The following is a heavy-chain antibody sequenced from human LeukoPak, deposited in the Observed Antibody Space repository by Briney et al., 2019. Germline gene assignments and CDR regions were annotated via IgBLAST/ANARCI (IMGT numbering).Heavy chain of an antibody. CDR3: ARLGSSAMVTFNY. V-gene: IGHV4-59*01. CDR1: NGSISGYF. Sequence: ETLSLTCSVSNGSISGYFWSWIRQPPGKGQEFIGYMSSTGSSNYNPSLKSRVTISVDTSKNQFSLRLSSVTAADTAVYYCARLGSSAMVTFNYWGQGTLVTVSS. D-gene: IGHD5-18*01. J-gene: IGHJ4*02. CDR2: MSSTGSS.